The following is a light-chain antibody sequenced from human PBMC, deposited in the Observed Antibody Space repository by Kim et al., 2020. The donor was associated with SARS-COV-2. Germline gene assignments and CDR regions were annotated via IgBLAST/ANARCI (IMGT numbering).Light chain of an antibody. V-gene: IGLV3-1*01. Sequence: SYELTQPPSVSVSPGQTASIPCSGDKLGNKYACWYQQKPGQSPVLVIYQDSKRPSGIPERFSGSNSGNTATLTIGGTQAMDEADYYCQAWDSSTAYVFG. J-gene: IGLJ1*01. CDR3: QAWDSSTAYV. CDR2: QDS. CDR1: KLGNKY.